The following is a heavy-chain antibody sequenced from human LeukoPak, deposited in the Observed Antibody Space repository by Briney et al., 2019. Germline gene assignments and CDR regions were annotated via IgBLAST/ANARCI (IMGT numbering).Heavy chain of an antibody. D-gene: IGHD3-10*01. CDR3: ARDPPAYYYGSGSYSWFDP. CDR1: GYTFTSYG. CDR2: ISPYNGNT. J-gene: IGHJ5*02. Sequence: ASVKVSCKASGYTFTSYGISWVRQAPGQGLEWMGWISPYNGNTNYAQKLQGRVTMTTDTSTSTAYMELRSLRSDDTAVYYCARDPPAYYYGSGSYSWFDPWGQGTLVTVSS. V-gene: IGHV1-18*01.